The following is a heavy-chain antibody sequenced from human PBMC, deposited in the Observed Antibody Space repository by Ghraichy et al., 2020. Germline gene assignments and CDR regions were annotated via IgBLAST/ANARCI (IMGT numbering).Heavy chain of an antibody. CDR3: AHRLPTLHLYYDILTGYSGGWFDP. Sequence: SGPTLVKPTQTLTLTCTFSGFSLSTSGVGVGWIRQPPGKALEWLALIYWDDDKRYSPSLKSRLTITKDTSKNQVVLTMTNMDPVDTATYYCAHRLPTLHLYYDILTGYSGGWFDPWGQGTLVTVSS. CDR1: GFSLSTSGVG. V-gene: IGHV2-5*02. D-gene: IGHD3-9*01. CDR2: IYWDDDK. J-gene: IGHJ5*02.